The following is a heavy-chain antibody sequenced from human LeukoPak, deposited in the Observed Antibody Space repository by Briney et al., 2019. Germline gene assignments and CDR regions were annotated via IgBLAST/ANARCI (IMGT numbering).Heavy chain of an antibody. CDR1: GYTFTSYG. D-gene: IGHD7-27*01. CDR3: AVANWGPPILRTTDFDY. J-gene: IGHJ4*02. Sequence: VASVKVSCKASGYTFTSYGISWVRQAPGQGLEWMGWISAYNGNTNYAQKLQGRVTMTTDTSTSTAYMELRSLRSDDTAVYYCAVANWGPPILRTTDFDYWGQGTLVTVSS. V-gene: IGHV1-18*01. CDR2: ISAYNGNT.